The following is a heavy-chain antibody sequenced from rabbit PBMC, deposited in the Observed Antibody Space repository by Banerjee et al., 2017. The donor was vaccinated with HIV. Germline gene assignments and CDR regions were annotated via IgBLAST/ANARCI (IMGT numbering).Heavy chain of an antibody. V-gene: IGHV1S40*01. CDR3: ARCGSGSSYGGFNL. D-gene: IGHD8-1*01. Sequence: QSLEESGGDLVKPGGTLTLTCTASGFSFSGVWMYWVRQAPGKGLEWIACIYTGSSGSTYYASWAKGRFTITKTSSTTVTLQMTSLTAADTATYFCARCGSGSSYGGFNLWGPGTLVTVS. J-gene: IGHJ4*01. CDR2: IYTGSSGST. CDR1: GFSFSGVW.